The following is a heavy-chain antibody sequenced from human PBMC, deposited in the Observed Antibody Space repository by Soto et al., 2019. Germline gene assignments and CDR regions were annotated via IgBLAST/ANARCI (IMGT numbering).Heavy chain of an antibody. D-gene: IGHD2-2*01. Sequence: ASVKVSCKASGYTFTGYYMHWVRQAPGQGLEWMGWINPNSGGTNYAQKFQGWVTMTRDTSISTAYMELSRLRSDDTAVYYCARDRGYCSSTSCYYYYGMDVWGQGTTVT. CDR2: INPNSGGT. CDR1: GYTFTGYY. J-gene: IGHJ6*02. CDR3: ARDRGYCSSTSCYYYYGMDV. V-gene: IGHV1-2*04.